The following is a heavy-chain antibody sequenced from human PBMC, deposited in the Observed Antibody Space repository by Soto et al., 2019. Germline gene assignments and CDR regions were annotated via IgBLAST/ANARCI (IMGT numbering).Heavy chain of an antibody. D-gene: IGHD1-26*01. Sequence: ASVKVSCKASGGTFSSYAISWVRQAPGQGLEWMGGITPIFGTANYAQKFQGRVTITADKSTSTAYMELSSLRSEDTAVYYCAREGSGSPDLAYWGQGTLVTVSS. J-gene: IGHJ4*02. CDR1: GGTFSSYA. V-gene: IGHV1-69*06. CDR3: AREGSGSPDLAY. CDR2: ITPIFGTA.